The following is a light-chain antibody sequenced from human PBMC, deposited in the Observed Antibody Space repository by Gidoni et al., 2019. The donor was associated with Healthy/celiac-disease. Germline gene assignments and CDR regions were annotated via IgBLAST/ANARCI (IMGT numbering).Light chain of an antibody. Sequence: QSVLTQPPSASGTPGQRVTISCSGSSPNIGSNTVNWYQQLPGTAPKLLIYSNNQPPSGVPDRFSGSKSGTSASLAISGLQSEDEADYYCAAWDDSLNGQGVFGGGTKLTVL. V-gene: IGLV1-44*01. CDR3: AAWDDSLNGQGV. CDR2: SNN. CDR1: SPNIGSNT. J-gene: IGLJ3*02.